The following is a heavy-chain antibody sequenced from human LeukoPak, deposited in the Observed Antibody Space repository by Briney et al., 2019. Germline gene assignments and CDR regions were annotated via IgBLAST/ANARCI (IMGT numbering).Heavy chain of an antibody. V-gene: IGHV3-33*01. Sequence: PGRSLRLSCAASGFTFSSYGMHWVRQAPDKGLEWVAVIWYDGSNKYYADSVKGRFTISRDNSKNTLYLQMNSLRAEDTAVYYCARQSVYYFDYWGQGTLVTVSS. CDR2: IWYDGSNK. D-gene: IGHD3-16*01. CDR1: GFTFSSYG. J-gene: IGHJ4*02. CDR3: ARQSVYYFDY.